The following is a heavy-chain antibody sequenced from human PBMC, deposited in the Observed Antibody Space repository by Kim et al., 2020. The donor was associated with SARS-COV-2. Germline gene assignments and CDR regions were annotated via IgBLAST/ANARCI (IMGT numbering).Heavy chain of an antibody. V-gene: IGHV3-74*01. D-gene: IGHD3-16*01. CDR2: ITDTGRTQ. CDR1: GFNFRNYF. Sequence: GGSLRLSCAASGFNFRNYFMNWVRQAPGKGPVWISRITDTGRTQSYADSVKSRFTTSRNNTKNTLDLEMTSLRDDDTAIYYCARDGGFTNHDWYFDLWGRGTLVTLSS. J-gene: IGHJ2*01. CDR3: ARDGGFTNHDWYFDL.